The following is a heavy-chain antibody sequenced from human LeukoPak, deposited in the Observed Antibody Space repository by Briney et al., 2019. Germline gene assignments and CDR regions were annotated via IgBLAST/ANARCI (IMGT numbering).Heavy chain of an antibody. CDR3: ARDLVGGWDDSSGYYYGYFDY. D-gene: IGHD3-22*01. V-gene: IGHV3-30-3*01. CDR1: GFTFSIYA. CDR2: ISYDGTNK. Sequence: GGSLRLSCAASGFTFSIYAMHWVRQAPGKGLEWVAVISYDGTNKYYADSVKGRFTISRDNSKNTLYLQTNSLRAEDTAVYYCARDLVGGWDDSSGYYYGYFDYWGQGTLVTVSS. J-gene: IGHJ4*02.